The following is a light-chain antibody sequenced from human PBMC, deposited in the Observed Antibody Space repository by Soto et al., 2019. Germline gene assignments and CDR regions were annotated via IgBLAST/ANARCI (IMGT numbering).Light chain of an antibody. CDR2: DAL. J-gene: IGKJ5*01. CDR1: QSVSGY. CDR3: QHRSDWPIT. Sequence: EIVLTQSPGTLSLSPGDRATLSCWASQSVSGYLAWYQQKLGQPPRLLIYDALNRAAGIPARFSGSGSGTDFTLTISSLEPEDFAFYYCQHRSDWPITFGQGTRLEIK. V-gene: IGKV3-11*01.